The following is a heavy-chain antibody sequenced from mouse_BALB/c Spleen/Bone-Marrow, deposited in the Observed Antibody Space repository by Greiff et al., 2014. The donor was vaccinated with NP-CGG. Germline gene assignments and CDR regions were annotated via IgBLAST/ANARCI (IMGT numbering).Heavy chain of an antibody. CDR2: INPSNGRT. Sequence: QVQLQQSXAELVKPGASVKLSCKASGYTFTSYWMHWVKQRPGQGLEWIGEINPSNGRTNYNEKFKSKATLTVDKSSSTAYMQLSSLTSEDSAVYYCARTYFDYWGQGTTLTVSS. CDR3: ARTYFDY. V-gene: IGHV1S81*02. CDR1: GYTFTSYW. J-gene: IGHJ2*01.